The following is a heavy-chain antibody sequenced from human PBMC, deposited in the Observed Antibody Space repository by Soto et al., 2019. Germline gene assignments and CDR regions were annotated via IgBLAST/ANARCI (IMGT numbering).Heavy chain of an antibody. CDR1: GFTFDDYT. J-gene: IGHJ6*02. V-gene: IGHV3-43*01. CDR3: AKDGGDYYYGMDV. CDR2: ISWDGGST. Sequence: PGGSLRLSCAASGFTFDDYTMHWVRQAPGKGREWVSLISWDGGSTYYADSVKGRFTISRDNSKNSLYLQMNSLRTEDTALYYCAKDGGDYYYGMDVWGQGTTVTVS.